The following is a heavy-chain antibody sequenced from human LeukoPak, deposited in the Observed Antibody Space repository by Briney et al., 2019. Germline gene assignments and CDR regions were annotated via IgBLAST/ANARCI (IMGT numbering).Heavy chain of an antibody. CDR1: GFSFSSFA. Sequence: GGSLRLSCAASGFSFSSFAMSWIRQAPGKGLEWVSYISSSGSTIYYADSVKGRFTISRDNAKNSLYLQMNSLRAEDTAVYYCAKQDCSGGSCYSIYYWGQGTLVTVSS. D-gene: IGHD2-15*01. V-gene: IGHV3-11*01. J-gene: IGHJ4*02. CDR3: AKQDCSGGSCYSIYY. CDR2: ISSSGSTI.